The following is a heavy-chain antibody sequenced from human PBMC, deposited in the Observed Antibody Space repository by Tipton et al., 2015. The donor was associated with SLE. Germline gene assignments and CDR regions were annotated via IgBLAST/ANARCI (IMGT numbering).Heavy chain of an antibody. J-gene: IGHJ6*02. D-gene: IGHD2-15*01. CDR2: INHSGST. CDR3: ARSPGYCSGGSCYELSGMDV. V-gene: IGHV4-34*01. CDR1: GGSFSGYD. Sequence: TLSLTCAVYGGSFSGYDWSWIRQPPGKGLEWIGEINHSGSTNYNPSLKSRVTISVDTSKNQFSLKLSSVTAADTAVYYCARSPGYCSGGSCYELSGMDVWGQGTTVTVSS.